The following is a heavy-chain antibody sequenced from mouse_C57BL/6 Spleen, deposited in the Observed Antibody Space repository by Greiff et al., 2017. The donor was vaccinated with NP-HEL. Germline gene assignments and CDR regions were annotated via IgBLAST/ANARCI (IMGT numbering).Heavy chain of an antibody. CDR1: GYTFTSYW. CDR2: IDPSDSYT. Sequence: QVQLQQPGAELVMPGASVKLSCKASGYTFTSYWMHWVKQRPGQGLEWIGEIDPSDSYTNYNQKFKGKATLTVDKSYSTAYMQLSSLSSEVSAVYYCARWRLNGSGYWYFDVWGTGTTVTVSS. D-gene: IGHD1-1*01. J-gene: IGHJ1*03. CDR3: ARWRLNGSGYWYFDV. V-gene: IGHV1-69*01.